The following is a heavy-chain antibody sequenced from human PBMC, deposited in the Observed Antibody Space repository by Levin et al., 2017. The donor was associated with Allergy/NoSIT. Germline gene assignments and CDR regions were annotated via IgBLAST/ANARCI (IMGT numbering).Heavy chain of an antibody. J-gene: IGHJ3*02. Sequence: ASVKVSCKASGYTFTGYYMHWVRQAPGQGLEWMGWINPNSGGTNYAQKFQGRVTMTRDTSISTAYMELSRLRSDDTAVYYCARATDTAMASARFAFDIWGQGTMVTVSS. CDR1: GYTFTGYY. D-gene: IGHD5-18*01. CDR3: ARATDTAMASARFAFDI. V-gene: IGHV1-2*02. CDR2: INPNSGGT.